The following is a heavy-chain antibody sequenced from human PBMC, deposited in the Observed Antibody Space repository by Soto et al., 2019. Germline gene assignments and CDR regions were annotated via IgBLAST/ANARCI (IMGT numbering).Heavy chain of an antibody. Sequence: EVQLLESGGGLVQPGGSLRLSCEASGFIFSDHAMSWVRQAPGKGLEWVSAISGNGIATYYADSVKGRFTISRDNSKNTLYLQMNRLRADDTAVYYCARDAISMVRGTNNWFDPWGQGILVTVSS. D-gene: IGHD3-10*01. CDR3: ARDAISMVRGTNNWFDP. J-gene: IGHJ5*02. CDR2: ISGNGIAT. V-gene: IGHV3-23*01. CDR1: GFIFSDHA.